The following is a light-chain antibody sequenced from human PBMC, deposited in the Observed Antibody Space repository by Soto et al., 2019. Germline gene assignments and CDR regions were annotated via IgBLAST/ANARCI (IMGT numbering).Light chain of an antibody. Sequence: EIVMTQSPATLSVSPGERATLSCRASQSVGSNLTWYQQKPGQAPRLLIYGESTSAHGFPARFSGGGSGTAFALTISSLQSEDYAVYYCQQYDNWSPYTFGQGTKLESK. J-gene: IGKJ2*01. CDR2: GES. CDR3: QQYDNWSPYT. CDR1: QSVGSN. V-gene: IGKV3-15*01.